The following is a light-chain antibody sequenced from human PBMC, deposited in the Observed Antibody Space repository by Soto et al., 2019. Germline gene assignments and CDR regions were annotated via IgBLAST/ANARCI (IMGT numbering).Light chain of an antibody. V-gene: IGKV3-11*01. CDR3: QQRSDWPPLT. Sequence: EIVLTQSPATLSLFPGERATLSCRASQSVSDFLAWYQQKPGQAPRLLIYDASNRATGVPARFSGSGSGTDFTLTISSLEPEDFAVYFCQQRSDWPPLTFVGGTKVEIK. CDR2: DAS. CDR1: QSVSDF. J-gene: IGKJ4*01.